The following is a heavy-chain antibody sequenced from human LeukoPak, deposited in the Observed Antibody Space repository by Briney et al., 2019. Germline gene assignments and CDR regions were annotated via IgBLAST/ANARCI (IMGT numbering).Heavy chain of an antibody. J-gene: IGHJ5*02. CDR2: MDKKANLYAT. D-gene: IGHD1-26*01. CDR1: GFTFSDSA. CDR3: TRDSGTYNWFDP. Sequence: AGSLCLSCAASGFTFSDSAIHRFRLSPGGGREGCVNMDKKANLYATALSASVESSFSISRDDSKDMAYLQMNNLKTADSALYYCTRDSGTYNWFDPWGPGTLVTVSS. V-gene: IGHV3-73*01.